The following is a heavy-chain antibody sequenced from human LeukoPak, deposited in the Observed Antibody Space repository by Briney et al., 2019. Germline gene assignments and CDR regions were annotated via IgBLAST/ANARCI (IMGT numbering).Heavy chain of an antibody. Sequence: GGSLRLSCAASGFPFSDYWMSWVRQAPGKGLEWVANIKQDGIGKNYVDSVKGRFTISRDNAKKSVFLRMSGLRVEDTAVYYCGAASLSWGQGTLVTVSS. V-gene: IGHV3-7*01. CDR3: GAASLS. CDR2: IKQDGIGK. D-gene: IGHD6-25*01. J-gene: IGHJ5*02. CDR1: GFPFSDYW.